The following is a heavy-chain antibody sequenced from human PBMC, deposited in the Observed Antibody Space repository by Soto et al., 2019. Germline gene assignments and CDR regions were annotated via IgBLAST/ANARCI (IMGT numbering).Heavy chain of an antibody. V-gene: IGHV3-23*01. J-gene: IGHJ6*02. CDR1: GFTFSSYA. D-gene: IGHD2-21*01. CDR3: AKDLGLVTPIFYYYYGMDV. CDR2: ISGSGGST. Sequence: EVQLLESGGGLVQPGGSLRLSCAASGFTFSSYAMSWVRQAPGKGLEWVSAISGSGGSTYYADSVKGRFTISRDNSKNTLYLQMNSLRAEDTAVYYCAKDLGLVTPIFYYYYGMDVWGQGTTVTVSS.